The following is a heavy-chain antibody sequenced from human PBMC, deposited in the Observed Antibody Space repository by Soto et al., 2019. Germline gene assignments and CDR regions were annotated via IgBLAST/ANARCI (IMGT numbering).Heavy chain of an antibody. CDR3: ARLMELHYYYYGMDV. D-gene: IGHD1-7*01. Sequence: EVQLLESGGGLVQPGGSLRLSCAASGFTFSSYAMSWVRQAPGKGLEWVSAISGSGGSTYYADSVKGRFTISRDNSKNTLYLQMNSLRAEDTAVYYCARLMELHYYYYGMDVWGQGTTVTVSS. J-gene: IGHJ6*02. V-gene: IGHV3-23*01. CDR2: ISGSGGST. CDR1: GFTFSSYA.